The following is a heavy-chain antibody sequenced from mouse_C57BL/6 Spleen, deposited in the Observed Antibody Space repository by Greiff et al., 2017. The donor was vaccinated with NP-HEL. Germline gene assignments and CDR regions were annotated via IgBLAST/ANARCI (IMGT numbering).Heavy chain of an antibody. J-gene: IGHJ4*01. CDR3: TSLLITTVKGAMDY. CDR1: GYTFTDYE. V-gene: IGHV1-15*01. CDR2: IDPETGGT. D-gene: IGHD1-1*01. Sequence: QVHVKQSGAELVRPGASVTLSCKASGYTFTDYEMHWVKQTPVHGLEWIGAIDPETGGTAYNQKFKGKAILTADKSSSTAYMELRSLTSEDSAVYYCTSLLITTVKGAMDYWGQGTSVTVSS.